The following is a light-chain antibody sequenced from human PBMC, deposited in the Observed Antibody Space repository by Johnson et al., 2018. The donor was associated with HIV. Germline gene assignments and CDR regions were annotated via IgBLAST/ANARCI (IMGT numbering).Light chain of an antibody. CDR2: DNN. CDR1: SSNIGNSY. V-gene: IGLV1-51*01. CDR3: GTWDRRLQGV. J-gene: IGLJ1*01. Sequence: QSVLTQPPSVSAAPGQKVTISCSGSSSNIGNSYVSWYQQLPGTAPKLLIYDNNKRPSGIPDRFSGSKSGTSATLGITGLQTGAEADYYCGTWDRRLQGVFGTGTKVTVL.